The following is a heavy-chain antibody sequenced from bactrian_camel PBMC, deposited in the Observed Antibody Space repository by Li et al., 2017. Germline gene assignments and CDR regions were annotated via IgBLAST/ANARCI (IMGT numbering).Heavy chain of an antibody. D-gene: IGHD1*01. CDR1: GFSFRSYA. CDR2: LNTATHTT. CDR3: ATQGEWAYIN. J-gene: IGHJ4*01. V-gene: IGHV3S1*01. Sequence: VQLVESGGGLVQPGGSLRLSCAASGFSFRSYAMYWVRQAPGKGLECISSLNTATHTTYYPNSVKGRFTISRDDAKNTLYLQLNCLKSEDASVYYCATQGEWAYINWGQGTQVTVS.